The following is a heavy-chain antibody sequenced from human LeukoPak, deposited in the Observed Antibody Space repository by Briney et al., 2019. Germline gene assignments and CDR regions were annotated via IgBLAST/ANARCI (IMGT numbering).Heavy chain of an antibody. Sequence: APVKVSCKASGYTFTSYDINWVRQATGQGLEWMGWMNPNSGNTGYAQKFQGRVTMTRNTSISTAYMELSSLRSEDTAVYYCARDLQHMNWFDPWGQGTLVTVSS. CDR2: MNPNSGNT. CDR1: GYTFTSYD. J-gene: IGHJ5*02. V-gene: IGHV1-8*01. CDR3: ARDLQHMNWFDP.